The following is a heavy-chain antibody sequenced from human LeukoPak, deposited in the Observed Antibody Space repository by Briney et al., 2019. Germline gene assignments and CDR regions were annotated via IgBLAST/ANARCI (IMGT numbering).Heavy chain of an antibody. J-gene: IGHJ4*02. CDR1: GGSIRGYY. V-gene: IGHV4-59*12. CDR3: ARDGYYYDSSGYYRFDY. D-gene: IGHD3-22*01. Sequence: SETLSLTCTVSGGSIRGYYWSWIRQPPGKGLEWIGYIYSSGSTNYNPSLKSRVTMSVDTSKNQFSLKLSSVTAADTAVYYCARDGYYYDSSGYYRFDYWGQGTLVTVSS. CDR2: IYSSGST.